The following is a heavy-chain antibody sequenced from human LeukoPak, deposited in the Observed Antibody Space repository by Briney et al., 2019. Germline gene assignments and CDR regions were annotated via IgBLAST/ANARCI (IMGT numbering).Heavy chain of an antibody. CDR1: GGSISSYY. J-gene: IGHJ4*02. CDR3: ARSEGRPTPCGY. CDR2: VYSSGST. V-gene: IGHV4-4*07. Sequence: SETLSLTCTVSGGSISSYYWSWIRQPAGKGLEWIGRVYSSGSTNYNPSLKSRVTMSVDTSKNQFSLKLTSVTAADTAVYYCARSEGRPTPCGYWGQGTPVTVSS.